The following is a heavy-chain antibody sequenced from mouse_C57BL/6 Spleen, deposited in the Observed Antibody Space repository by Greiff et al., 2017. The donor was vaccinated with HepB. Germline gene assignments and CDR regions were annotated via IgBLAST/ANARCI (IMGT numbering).Heavy chain of an antibody. CDR1: GYTFTDYY. CDR3: ARDGLGFDY. Sequence: EVQLQQSGPELVKPGASVKISCKASGYTFTDYYMNWVKQSHGKSLEWIGDINPNNGGTSYNQKFKGKATLTVDKSSSTAYMELRSLTSEDSAVYYCARDGLGFDYWGQGTTLTVSS. V-gene: IGHV1-26*01. CDR2: INPNNGGT. J-gene: IGHJ2*01. D-gene: IGHD2-4*01.